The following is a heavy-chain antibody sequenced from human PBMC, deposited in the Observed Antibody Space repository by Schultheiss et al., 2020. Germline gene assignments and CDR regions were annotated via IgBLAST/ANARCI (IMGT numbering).Heavy chain of an antibody. Sequence: GGSLRLSCAASGFTFSNAWMSWVRQAPGKGLEWVGFIRRKTYGGTTQYGASVKGRFDISRDESRNEVFLQMNTLQVGDSGVYYCTRDPAGLGAAAHFDYWGRGTQVTVSS. CDR3: TRDPAGLGAAAHFDY. CDR1: GFTFSNAW. V-gene: IGHV3-15*06. J-gene: IGHJ4*02. D-gene: IGHD6-25*01. CDR2: IRRKTYGGTT.